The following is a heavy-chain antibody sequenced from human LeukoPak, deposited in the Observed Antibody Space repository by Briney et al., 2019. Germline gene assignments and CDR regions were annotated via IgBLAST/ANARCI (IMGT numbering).Heavy chain of an antibody. CDR2: IYYNGST. V-gene: IGHV4-59*08. CDR3: ARTSLGGAWFDP. D-gene: IGHD3-10*01. CDR1: GGSISSYY. Sequence: SETLSLTCTVSGGSISSYYWSWIRQPPGKGLEWIGYIYYNGSTYYNPSLKSRVTISVDTSKNQFSLKLSSVTAADTAVYYCARTSLGGAWFDPWGQGTLVTVSS. J-gene: IGHJ5*02.